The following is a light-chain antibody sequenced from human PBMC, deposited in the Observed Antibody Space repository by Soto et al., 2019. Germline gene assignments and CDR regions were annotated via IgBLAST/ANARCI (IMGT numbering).Light chain of an antibody. J-gene: IGKJ2*02. Sequence: EIVMTQSPATLSVAPLERVTLSCRASQSVSRFLAWYQQRPGQAPRVLIYDTSTRATAVPARFSGSGSGTEFSLTISSLQSEDFAVYYCQQYDNWPPCTFGQGPKLDVK. V-gene: IGKV3-15*01. CDR3: QQYDNWPPCT. CDR1: QSVSRF. CDR2: DTS.